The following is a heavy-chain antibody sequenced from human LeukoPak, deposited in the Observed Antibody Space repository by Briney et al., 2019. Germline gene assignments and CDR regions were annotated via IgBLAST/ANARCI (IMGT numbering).Heavy chain of an antibody. CDR1: GFTFSSYA. J-gene: IGHJ6*02. V-gene: IGHV3-48*01. Sequence: GGSLRLSCAASGFTFSSYAMHWVRQAPGKGLEWVSYISSSSSTIYYADSVKGRFTISRDNAKNSLYLQVNSLRAEDTAVYYCARVSSGGYYDFWSGTRPGYYYYGMDVWGQGTTVTVSS. CDR2: ISSSSSTI. CDR3: ARVSSGGYYDFWSGTRPGYYYYGMDV. D-gene: IGHD3-3*01.